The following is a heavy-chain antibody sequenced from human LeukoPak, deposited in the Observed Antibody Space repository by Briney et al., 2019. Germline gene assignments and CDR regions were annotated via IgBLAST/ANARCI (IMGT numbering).Heavy chain of an antibody. CDR2: ISSSSSTI. V-gene: IGHV3-48*04. CDR3: ARDRYSSGWYGDFDC. D-gene: IGHD6-19*01. Sequence: GGSLRLSCAASGFTFSSYSMNWVRQAPGKGLEWVSYISSSSSTIYYADSVKGRFTISRDNAKNSLYLQMNSLRAEDTAVYYCARDRYSSGWYGDFDCWGQGTLVTVSS. CDR1: GFTFSSYS. J-gene: IGHJ4*02.